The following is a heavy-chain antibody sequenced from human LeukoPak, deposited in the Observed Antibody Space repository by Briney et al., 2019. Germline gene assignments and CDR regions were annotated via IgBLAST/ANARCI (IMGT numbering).Heavy chain of an antibody. D-gene: IGHD3-22*01. CDR2: ISNDGGGA. Sequence: GGSLRLSCAASGFIFNNNGWVWVRQAPGKGLKWVSAISNDGGGATYADFVKGRFSVSRDNSKNTLFLQMNSLRAEDTALYYCAKGSSGYFFDLWGQGTLVTVSS. J-gene: IGHJ4*02. V-gene: IGHV3-23*01. CDR3: AKGSSGYFFDL. CDR1: GFIFNNNG.